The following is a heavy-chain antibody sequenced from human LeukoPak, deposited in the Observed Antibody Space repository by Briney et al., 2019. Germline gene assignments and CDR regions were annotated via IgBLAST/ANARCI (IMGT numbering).Heavy chain of an antibody. CDR2: IIPMFGTT. J-gene: IGHJ4*02. D-gene: IGHD3-10*01. V-gene: IGHV1-69*01. Sequence: SSVKVSCKSSGGXFSSYAISWVRQAPGQGLEWMGWIIPMFGTTRYAQKFLGRVTITADESTTTAYMELSSLRSEDTAVYYCAREDGSGSFQPQFDYWGQGTLVTVSS. CDR1: GGXFSSYA. CDR3: AREDGSGSFQPQFDY.